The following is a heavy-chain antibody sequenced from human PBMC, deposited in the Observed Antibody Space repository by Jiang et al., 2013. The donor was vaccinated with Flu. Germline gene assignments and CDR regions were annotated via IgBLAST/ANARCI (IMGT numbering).Heavy chain of an antibody. Sequence: GLVKPSETLSLTCTVSGGSISSYYWSWIRQPPGKGLEWIGYIYYSGSTNYNPSLKSRVTISVDTSKNQFSLKLSSVTAADTAVYYCARDGGLVWFDPWGQGTLVTVSS. CDR3: ARDGGLVWFDP. CDR1: GGSISSYY. D-gene: IGHD3-16*01. V-gene: IGHV4-59*01. J-gene: IGHJ5*02. CDR2: IYYSGST.